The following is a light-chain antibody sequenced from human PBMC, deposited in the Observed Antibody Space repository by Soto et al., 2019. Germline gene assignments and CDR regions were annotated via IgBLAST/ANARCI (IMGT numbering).Light chain of an antibody. CDR1: QGVGGS. CDR3: QQYRNWPRT. V-gene: IGKV3-15*01. CDR2: GAS. J-gene: IGKJ1*01. Sequence: EIVMTQSLATLSVSPGEIATLSCRASQGVGGSLAWYQQKPGQAPGLLIYGASTRATGVRARLSGSGSGAELTLTIGTRKSDDFAVYECQQYRNWPRTFGQGTKVEI.